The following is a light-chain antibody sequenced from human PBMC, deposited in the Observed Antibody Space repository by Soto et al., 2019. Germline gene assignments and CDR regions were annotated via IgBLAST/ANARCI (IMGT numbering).Light chain of an antibody. CDR3: QKYDNAPWT. CDR1: QGIGNF. CDR2: AAS. V-gene: IGKV1-27*01. J-gene: IGKJ1*01. Sequence: DIQMTQSPSSLSASIGDKVTITCRASQGIGNFLAWYQQKPGKPPKLLMYAASSLQSGVPSRFSGSGVGTDFTLPISSLKPEDVASYYCQKYDNAPWTFGEGNKVEIK.